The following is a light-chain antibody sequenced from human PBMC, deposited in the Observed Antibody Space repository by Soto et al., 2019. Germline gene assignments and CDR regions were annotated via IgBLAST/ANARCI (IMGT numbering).Light chain of an antibody. CDR2: AVS. J-gene: IGKJ1*01. V-gene: IGKV1-39*01. CDR3: QQTYSTPPRT. CDR1: QSIGSS. Sequence: IQMTQSPSTLFASVVYRFTITFLSSQSIGSSLSWYQQKSGKAPRLLSHAVSNVQSGVPSRFRGSGSGTDFTLTISNLQPEDFATYYCQQTYSTPPRTFGQGTKVDIK.